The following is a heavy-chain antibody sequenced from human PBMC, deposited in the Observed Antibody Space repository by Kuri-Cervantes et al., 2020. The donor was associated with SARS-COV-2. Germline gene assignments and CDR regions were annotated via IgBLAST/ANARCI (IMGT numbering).Heavy chain of an antibody. CDR2: IYYSGST. J-gene: IGHJ4*02. D-gene: IGHD6-19*01. Sequence: ESLKISCTVSGGSISSYYWSWIRQPPGKGLEWIGYIYYSGSTNYNPSLKSRVTISVDTSKNQFSLKLSSVTAADTAVYYCARLGPWYSSEIDYWGQGTLVTVSS. CDR1: GGSISSYY. CDR3: ARLGPWYSSEIDY. V-gene: IGHV4-59*12.